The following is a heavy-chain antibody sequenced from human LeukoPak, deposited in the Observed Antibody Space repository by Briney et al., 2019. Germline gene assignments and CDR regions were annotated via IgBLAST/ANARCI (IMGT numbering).Heavy chain of an antibody. CDR2: INSDGSST. V-gene: IGHV3-74*01. CDR3: ARAGFGRRNAFDY. Sequence: TGGSLRLSCVASGFTVSTNWLHWVRQVPGKGLVWVSRINSDGSSTSYADSVKGRFTISRDNVKNTLYLQMNSLRVEDTAVYHCARAGFGRRNAFDYWGQGTLVTVSS. CDR1: GFTVSTNW. J-gene: IGHJ4*02. D-gene: IGHD3-10*01.